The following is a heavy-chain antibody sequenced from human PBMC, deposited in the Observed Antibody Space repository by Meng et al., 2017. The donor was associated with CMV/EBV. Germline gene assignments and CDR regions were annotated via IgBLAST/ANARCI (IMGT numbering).Heavy chain of an antibody. J-gene: IGHJ6*02. CDR1: GFTFRSYW. CDR2: IWYDGSNK. CDR3: AKDQSGGSSYGFLYGMDV. V-gene: IGHV3-33*06. Sequence: GESLKISCAVSGFTFRSYWMHWVRQAPGKGLEWVAVIWYDGSNKYYADSVKGRYTISRDNSKNTLYLQMNSLRAEDTAVYYCAKDQSGGSSYGFLYGMDVWGQGTTVTVSS. D-gene: IGHD6-13*01.